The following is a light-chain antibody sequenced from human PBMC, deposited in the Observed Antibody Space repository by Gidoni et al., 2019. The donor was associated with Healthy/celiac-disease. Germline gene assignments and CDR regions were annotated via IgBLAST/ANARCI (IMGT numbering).Light chain of an antibody. CDR3: CSYAGSYTLVV. J-gene: IGLJ2*01. CDR2: DVS. V-gene: IGLV2-11*01. CDR1: CSDVGGYNY. Sequence: QSALTQPRSVSRSPGQSVTISCTGTCSDVGGYNYVPWYQQHPGKAPKLMIYDVSTRPSGVPDRFSGSKSGNTASLTISGLQAEDEADYYCCSYAGSYTLVVFGGGTKLTVL.